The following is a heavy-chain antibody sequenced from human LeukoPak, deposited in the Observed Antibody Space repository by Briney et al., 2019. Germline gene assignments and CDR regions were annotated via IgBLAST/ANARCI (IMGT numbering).Heavy chain of an antibody. V-gene: IGHV4-59*01. D-gene: IGHD3-10*02. J-gene: IGHJ4*02. CDR1: GGSISDYY. CDR2: IYYSGSS. CDR3: ARGGCSGSYGYYFDY. Sequence: SETLSLTCTVSGGSISDYYWSWVRQTPGKGLEWIGYIYYSGSSHYNPSLKTRVTISVDTSNYQFSLKLYSVTTADSAVYFCARGGCSGSYGYYFDYWGQGTLVTVPS.